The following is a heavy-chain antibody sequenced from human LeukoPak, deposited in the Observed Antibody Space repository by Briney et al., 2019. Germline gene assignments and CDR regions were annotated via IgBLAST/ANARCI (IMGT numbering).Heavy chain of an antibody. CDR2: IRSSGNTI. Sequence: GGSLRLSCAASGFTFSSYEMNWVRQAPGKGLEWLSYIRSSGNTIYYADSVEGRFAISRDNAKNSLYLQMDSLRAEDTAVYYCARDGCSDGSCEDWGQGNLFSVSS. J-gene: IGHJ4*02. CDR3: ARDGCSDGSCED. CDR1: GFTFSSYE. V-gene: IGHV3-48*03. D-gene: IGHD2-15*01.